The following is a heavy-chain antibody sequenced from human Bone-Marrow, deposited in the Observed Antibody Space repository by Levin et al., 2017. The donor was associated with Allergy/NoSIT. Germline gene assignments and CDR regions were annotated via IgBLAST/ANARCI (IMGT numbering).Heavy chain of an antibody. V-gene: IGHV3-9*01. CDR3: ARDVATPANYIFGYGMDV. CDR1: GFTFGDSA. CDR2: ITWNSGSI. J-gene: IGHJ6*02. D-gene: IGHD4/OR15-4a*01. Sequence: QAGGSLRLSCAASGFTFGDSAMHWVRQSPGKGLEWVSGITWNSGSIYYANSVKGRFAVSRDNARNSLFLQMNSVRPEDTAFYYCARDVATPANYIFGYGMDVWGLGTTVTVSS.